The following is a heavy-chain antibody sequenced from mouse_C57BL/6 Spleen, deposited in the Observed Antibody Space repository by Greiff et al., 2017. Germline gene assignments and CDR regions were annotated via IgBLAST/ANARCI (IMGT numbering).Heavy chain of an antibody. CDR2: IDPNSGGT. Sequence: QVQLQQPGAELVKPGASVKLSCTASGFTFTSYSMHWVQQRPGRGLEWIGRIDPNSGGTKYNEKFKSKATLTVDKPSSTAYMQLSRLTSEDSAVYVCARYGGYYEDAMDYWGQGTSVTVSS. D-gene: IGHD2-3*01. CDR1: GFTFTSYS. J-gene: IGHJ4*01. CDR3: ARYGGYYEDAMDY. V-gene: IGHV1-72*01.